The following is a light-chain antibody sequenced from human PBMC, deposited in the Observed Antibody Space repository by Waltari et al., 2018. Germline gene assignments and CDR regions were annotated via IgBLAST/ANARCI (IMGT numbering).Light chain of an antibody. J-gene: IGKJ1*01. V-gene: IGKV1-5*01. CDR2: DAS. CDR1: QSIRSW. Sequence: DIQMTQSPSTLSASVGDRVTITCRASQSIRSWLAWYKQKPGKAPKVLIYDASTLESGVSSRFSGSGSGTEFTLTINGLQPDDFATYYCQHYNNYSFGQGTRVEIK. CDR3: QHYNNYS.